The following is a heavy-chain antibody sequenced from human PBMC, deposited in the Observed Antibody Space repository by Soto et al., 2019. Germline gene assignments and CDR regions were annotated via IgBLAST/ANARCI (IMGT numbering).Heavy chain of an antibody. V-gene: IGHV1-69*13. J-gene: IGHJ3*02. CDR1: GGTFSSYA. CDR3: ARGAATKILVLMYDALEI. D-gene: IGHD5-12*01. CDR2: IIPVFGAA. Sequence: SVKVSCKASGGTFSSYAISWGRQAPEQGLEWMGGIIPVFGAANHAQKFQGRVTISADESTRTVNMELSSLRSDDTAVYYCARGAATKILVLMYDALEIWGQGTMVTVSS.